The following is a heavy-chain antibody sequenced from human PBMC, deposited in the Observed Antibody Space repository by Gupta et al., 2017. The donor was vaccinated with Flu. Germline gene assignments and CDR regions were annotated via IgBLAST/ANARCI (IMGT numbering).Heavy chain of an antibody. CDR3: AVYRNYGNYYYYYYMDV. D-gene: IGHD4-4*01. Sequence: LEWVANIKQDDSEKYYVDSVKGRFTISRDNAKNSLYLQMNSLRAEDTAVYYCAVYRNYGNYYYYYYMDVWGKGTTVTVSS. V-gene: IGHV3-7*01. CDR2: IKQDDSEK. J-gene: IGHJ6*03.